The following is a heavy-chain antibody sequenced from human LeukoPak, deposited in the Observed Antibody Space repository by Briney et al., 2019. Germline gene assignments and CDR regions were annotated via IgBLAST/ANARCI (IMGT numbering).Heavy chain of an antibody. CDR1: GFDFEGYG. CDR3: ARERSPLPLDAFDI. J-gene: IGHJ3*02. Sequence: GGSLRLSCAVSGFDFEGYGMHWIRQAPGKGLEWLSFISYDGNNRYYADSVKGRFTISRDNSKNTLYLQMNSLRAEDTAVYYCARERSPLPLDAFDIWGQGTMVTVSS. V-gene: IGHV3-30*03. CDR2: ISYDGNNR.